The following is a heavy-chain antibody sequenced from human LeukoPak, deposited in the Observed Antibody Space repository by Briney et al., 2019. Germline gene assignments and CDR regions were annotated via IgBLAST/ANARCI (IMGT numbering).Heavy chain of an antibody. Sequence: KASETLSLTCAVYGGSFSGYYWSWIRQPPGKGLEWIGEINHSGSTNYNPSLKSRVTISVDTSKNQFSLKLGSVTAADTAVYFCARGPPTDYYDSSGFYYVFDYWGQGTLVTVSS. CDR1: GGSFSGYY. D-gene: IGHD3-22*01. J-gene: IGHJ4*02. V-gene: IGHV4-34*01. CDR2: INHSGST. CDR3: ARGPPTDYYDSSGFYYVFDY.